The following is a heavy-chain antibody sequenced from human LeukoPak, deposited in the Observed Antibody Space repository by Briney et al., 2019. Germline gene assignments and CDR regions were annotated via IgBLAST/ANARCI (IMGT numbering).Heavy chain of an antibody. CDR3: ARDRYCSTTSCAPTGLAY. V-gene: IGHV3-48*03. CDR2: ISFSGNSI. D-gene: IGHD2-2*01. Sequence: GGSLRLSCAASGFSFSSYEMNWVRQAPGKGLEWVPYISFSGNSIYYADSVKGRFTISRDNAKNSLYLQMNSLRAEDTAVYYCARDRYCSTTSCAPTGLAYWGQGTLVTVSS. CDR1: GFSFSSYE. J-gene: IGHJ4*02.